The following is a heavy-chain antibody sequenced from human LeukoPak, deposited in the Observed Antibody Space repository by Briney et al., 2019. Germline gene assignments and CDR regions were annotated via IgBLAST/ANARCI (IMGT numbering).Heavy chain of an antibody. CDR2: INHSGST. J-gene: IGHJ5*02. Sequence: PSETLSLTWAVYGGSFSGYYWSWIRQPPGKGLEWIGEINHSGSTNYNPSLKSRVTISVDTSKNQFSLKLSSVTAADTAVYYCARGQGIVVVPAANWFDPWGQGTLVTVSS. D-gene: IGHD2-2*01. V-gene: IGHV4-34*01. CDR3: ARGQGIVVVPAANWFDP. CDR1: GGSFSGYY.